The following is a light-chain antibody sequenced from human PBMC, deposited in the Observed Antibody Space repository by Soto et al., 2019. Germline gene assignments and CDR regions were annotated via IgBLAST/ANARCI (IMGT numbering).Light chain of an antibody. V-gene: IGLV1-47*02. CDR2: TTN. CDR3: ATWDDSLSAVV. Sequence: QSVLSQPPSASGTPGQRVTMSCSGSSSNIGSNFVYWYQQLTGTAPKIIIYTTNQRPSGVPDRFSGSKSGTSASLAISGLRSDDEADYYCATWDDSLSAVVFGGGTKVTVL. CDR1: SSNIGSNF. J-gene: IGLJ2*01.